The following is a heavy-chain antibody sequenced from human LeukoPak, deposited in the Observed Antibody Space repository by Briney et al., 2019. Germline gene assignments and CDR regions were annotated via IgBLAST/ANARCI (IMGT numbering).Heavy chain of an antibody. CDR1: GFTFDDYA. CDR2: ISGDGGST. V-gene: IGHV3-43*02. D-gene: IGHD1-26*01. Sequence: GGSLRLSCAASGFTFDDYAMHWVRHAPGKGLEWVSLISGDGGSTYYADSVKGRFTISRDNSKNSLFPQMNSLRTEDTALYYCAKDISRDIVGAHDYWGQGTLVTVSS. CDR3: AKDISRDIVGAHDY. J-gene: IGHJ4*02.